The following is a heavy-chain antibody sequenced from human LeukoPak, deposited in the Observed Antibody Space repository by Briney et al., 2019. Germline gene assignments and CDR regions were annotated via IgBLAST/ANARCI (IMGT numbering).Heavy chain of an antibody. J-gene: IGHJ5*02. CDR3: AAAPRSGYYSS. CDR1: GFSFSSEN. Sequence: GGSLRLSCAASGFSFSSENMHWVRQAPGKGLEYVSAISSDGGSAYYANSVKGRFTISRDNSRNTLYLQTGSLRAEDMAVYYCAAAPRSGYYSSWGQGTLVTVSS. V-gene: IGHV3-64*01. CDR2: ISSDGGSA. D-gene: IGHD3-22*01.